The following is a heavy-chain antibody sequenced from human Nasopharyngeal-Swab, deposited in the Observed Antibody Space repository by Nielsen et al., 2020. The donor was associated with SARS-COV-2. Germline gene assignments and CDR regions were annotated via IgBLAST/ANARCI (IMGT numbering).Heavy chain of an antibody. CDR3: ARPALNDYGDYNWFDP. D-gene: IGHD4-17*01. CDR1: GGSISSSSYY. CDR2: IYYSGGT. V-gene: IGHV4-39*01. Sequence: SETLSLTCTVSGGSISSSSYYWGWIRQPPGKGLEWIGSIYYSGGTYYNPSLKSRVTISVDTSKNQFSLRLSSVTAADTAVYYCARPALNDYGDYNWFDPWGQGTLVTVSS. J-gene: IGHJ5*02.